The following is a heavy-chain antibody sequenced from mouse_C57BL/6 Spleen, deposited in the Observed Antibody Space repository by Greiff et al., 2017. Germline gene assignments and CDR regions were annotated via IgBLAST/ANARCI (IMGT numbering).Heavy chain of an antibody. CDR3: ARLGSIYDGYPAWFAY. CDR1: GYTFTSYW. V-gene: IGHV1-61*01. D-gene: IGHD2-3*01. J-gene: IGHJ3*01. Sequence: QVQLQQPGAELVRPGSSVKLSCKASGYTFTSYWMDWVKQRPGQGLEWIGNIYPSDSETHYNQKFKDKATLTVDKSSSTAYMQLSSLTSEDSAVYYGARLGSIYDGYPAWFAYWGQGTLVTVSA. CDR2: IYPSDSET.